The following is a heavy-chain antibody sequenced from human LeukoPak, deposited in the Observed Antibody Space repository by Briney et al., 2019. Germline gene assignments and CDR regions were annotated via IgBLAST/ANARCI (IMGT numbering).Heavy chain of an antibody. D-gene: IGHD3-3*01. Sequence: GGSLRLSCAASGFIFSTYPMIWVRQAPGKGLEWVSGISGSGGSTYYADSVKGRFTISRDNSKNTLYLQMNSLRAEDTAVYYCAKTPYEFWSGPSDYWGQGTLVTVSS. V-gene: IGHV3-23*01. CDR3: AKTPYEFWSGPSDY. CDR2: ISGSGGST. CDR1: GFIFSTYP. J-gene: IGHJ4*01.